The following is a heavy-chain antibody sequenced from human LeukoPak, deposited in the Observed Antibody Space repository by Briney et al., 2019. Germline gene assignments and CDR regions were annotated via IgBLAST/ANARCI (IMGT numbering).Heavy chain of an antibody. CDR2: IYNSGST. D-gene: IGHD6-6*01. CDR3: ARDLSSAFGY. CDR1: GGSISSGGYY. V-gene: IGHV4-31*03. Sequence: SQTLSLTCTVSGGSISSGGYYWTWIRQHPGKGLEWIGYIYNSGSTYYTPSLKSRVTISLDTSKTQFSLKVRSVTAADTAVYYCARDLSSAFGYWGQGTLVTVSS. J-gene: IGHJ4*02.